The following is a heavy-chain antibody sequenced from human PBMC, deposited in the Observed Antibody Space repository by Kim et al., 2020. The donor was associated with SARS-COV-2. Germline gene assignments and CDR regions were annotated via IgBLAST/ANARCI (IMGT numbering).Heavy chain of an antibody. V-gene: IGHV3-11*01. Sequence: GGSLRLSCAASGFTFSDYYMSWIRQAPGKGLEWLSYISGSGYTIYYADSVKGRFTISRDNAKNSLYLQMNSLRPEDTAVYYCAGPTLMTRDAFDIWGQGTMVTVSS. J-gene: IGHJ3*02. CDR2: ISGSGYTI. CDR1: GFTFSDYY. D-gene: IGHD3-16*01. CDR3: AGPTLMTRDAFDI.